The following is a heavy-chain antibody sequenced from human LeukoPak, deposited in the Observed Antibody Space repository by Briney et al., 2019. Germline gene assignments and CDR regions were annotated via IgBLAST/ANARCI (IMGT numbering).Heavy chain of an antibody. D-gene: IGHD3-3*01. CDR1: RGSISSHY. CDR2: IYYSGST. Sequence: PSRTLSLTCTVSRGSISSHYWSWIRQPPGKGLEWIGDIYYSGSTNYNPSPKPPVATSVDTSTNQFSLKLSSVIDADTAVYYCSRGEFRFLAWPSSHDYYYYMDVWGKGTTVTVSS. V-gene: IGHV4-59*11. J-gene: IGHJ6*03. CDR3: SRGEFRFLAWPSSHDYYYYMDV.